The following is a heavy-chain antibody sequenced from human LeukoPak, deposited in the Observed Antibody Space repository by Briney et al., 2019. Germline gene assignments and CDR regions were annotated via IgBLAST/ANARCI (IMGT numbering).Heavy chain of an antibody. CDR3: ARGVATTNLPQYYYYMDV. CDR1: GYTFTGYY. V-gene: IGHV1-2*02. CDR2: ISPNSGGT. J-gene: IGHJ6*03. Sequence: ASVKVSCKASGYTFTGYYMHWVRRAPGQGLEWMGWISPNSGGTNYAQKFQGRVTMTRDTSISTAYMELSRLRSDDTAVYYCARGVATTNLPQYYYYMDVWGKGTTVTVSS. D-gene: IGHD5-12*01.